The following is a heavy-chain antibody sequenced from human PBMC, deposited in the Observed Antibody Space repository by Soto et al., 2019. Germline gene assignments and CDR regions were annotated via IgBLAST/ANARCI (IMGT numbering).Heavy chain of an antibody. Sequence: SETLSLTCAVSGGSISSGGYSWSWIRQPPGKGLEWIGYIYHSGSTYYNPSLKSRVAISVDRSKNQFSLKLNSVTAADTAVYYCARGDYSNLYFDYWGQGTLVTVSS. CDR1: GGSISSGGYS. CDR2: IYHSGST. J-gene: IGHJ4*02. D-gene: IGHD4-4*01. CDR3: ARGDYSNLYFDY. V-gene: IGHV4-30-2*01.